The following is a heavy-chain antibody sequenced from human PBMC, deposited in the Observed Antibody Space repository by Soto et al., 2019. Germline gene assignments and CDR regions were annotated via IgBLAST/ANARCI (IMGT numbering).Heavy chain of an antibody. Sequence: SVKVSCKASGGTFSSYAISWVRQAPGQGLEWMGGIIPIFGTANYAQKFQGRVTITADESTSTAYMELSSLRSEDTAVYYCARNRGGYCSGGSCYSTRKDNLNWFDPWGQGTLVTVSS. CDR3: ARNRGGYCSGGSCYSTRKDNLNWFDP. CDR2: IIPIFGTA. J-gene: IGHJ5*02. D-gene: IGHD2-15*01. CDR1: GGTFSSYA. V-gene: IGHV1-69*13.